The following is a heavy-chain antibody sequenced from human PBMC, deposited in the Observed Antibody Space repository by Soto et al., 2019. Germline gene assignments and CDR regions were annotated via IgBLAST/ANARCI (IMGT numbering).Heavy chain of an antibody. CDR2: ISGSGGST. CDR1: GFTFSSYA. J-gene: IGHJ4*02. Sequence: EVQLLESGGGLVQPGGSLRLSCAASGFTFSSYAMSWVRQAPGKGLEWVSAISGSGGSTYYADSVKSRFTISRDNSKNTLYLQMNSLRAEDTAVYYCAKRMVLWFGEAVDYWGQGTLVTVSS. CDR3: AKRMVLWFGEAVDY. V-gene: IGHV3-23*01. D-gene: IGHD3-10*01.